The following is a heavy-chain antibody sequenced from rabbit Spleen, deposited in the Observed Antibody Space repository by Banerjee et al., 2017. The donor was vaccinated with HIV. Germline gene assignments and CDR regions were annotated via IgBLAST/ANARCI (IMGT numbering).Heavy chain of an antibody. J-gene: IGHJ6*01. CDR3: ARDTSSSFSSYGMDL. D-gene: IGHD1-1*01. Sequence: QQQLEESGGDVVKPGASLTLTCTASGFSFSSSYWICWVRQAPGKGLEWIGCIYAGGSDYTFYASWAKGRFTISRTSSTTVTLQMTSLTVADTATYFCARDTSSSFSSYGMDLWGQGTLVTVS. V-gene: IGHV1S45*01. CDR2: IYAGGSDYT. CDR1: GFSFSSSYW.